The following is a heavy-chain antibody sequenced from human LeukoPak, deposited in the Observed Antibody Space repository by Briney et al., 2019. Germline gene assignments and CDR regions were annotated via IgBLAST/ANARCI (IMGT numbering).Heavy chain of an antibody. CDR1: GFSLSNSA. J-gene: IGHJ4*02. Sequence: GGSLRLSCAASGFSLSNSAMSWVRQAPGKGLEWVSLIIASSGSTFYADSVKGRFTFSRDNSKNTLYLQMNSLRAEDTAVYYCAKGAYDYIEMGYFDYWGQGTLVTVSS. D-gene: IGHD5-12*01. CDR3: AKGAYDYIEMGYFDY. V-gene: IGHV3-23*01. CDR2: IIASSGST.